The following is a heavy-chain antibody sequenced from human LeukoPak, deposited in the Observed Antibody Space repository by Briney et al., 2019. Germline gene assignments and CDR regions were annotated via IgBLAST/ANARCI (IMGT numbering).Heavy chain of an antibody. D-gene: IGHD1-7*01. CDR1: GYTFTVYY. CDR2: INPNSGGT. Sequence: EASVTVSFKASGYTFTVYYMHWVRQAPGQGGEWMGWINPNSGGTNYTQKFQGWVTITRDTSISTAYMELSRLRSDDTAVYYCARDPTGTTPNWFDPWGQGTLVTVSS. J-gene: IGHJ5*02. CDR3: ARDPTGTTPNWFDP. V-gene: IGHV1-2*04.